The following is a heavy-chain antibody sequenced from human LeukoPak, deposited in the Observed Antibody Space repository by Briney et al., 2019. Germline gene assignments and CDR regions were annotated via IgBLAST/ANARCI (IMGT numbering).Heavy chain of an antibody. CDR1: GGSISSSSYY. D-gene: IGHD6-13*01. J-gene: IGHJ5*02. CDR3: ARDWSKVAAAAGTRWFDP. CDR2: IYYSGST. Sequence: SETLSLTCTVSGGSISSSSYYWGWIRQPPGKGLEWIGSIYYSGSTYYNPSLKSRVTISVDTSKNQFSLKLSSVTAADTAVYYCARDWSKVAAAAGTRWFDPWGQGTLVTVSS. V-gene: IGHV4-39*07.